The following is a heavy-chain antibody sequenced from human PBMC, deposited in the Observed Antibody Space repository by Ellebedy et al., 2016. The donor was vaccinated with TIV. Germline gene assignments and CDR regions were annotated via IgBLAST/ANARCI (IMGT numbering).Heavy chain of an antibody. CDR2: ISPDGSVK. V-gene: IGHV3-7*01. CDR3: ARKMTTVTTDYFDY. Sequence: GGSLRLXXAASGFTFSSFHMAWVRQAPAKGLEWVANISPDGSVKYYVDSVKGRFTISRDNSKNTLYLQMNSLRAEDTAVYYCARKMTTVTTDYFDYWGQGTLVTVSS. CDR1: GFTFSSFH. J-gene: IGHJ4*02. D-gene: IGHD4-17*01.